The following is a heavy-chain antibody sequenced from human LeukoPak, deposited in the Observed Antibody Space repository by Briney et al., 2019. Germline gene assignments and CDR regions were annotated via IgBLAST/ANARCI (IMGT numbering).Heavy chain of an antibody. Sequence: GGSLGLSCAASGFTFSSYAMSWVRQAPGKGLEWVSAISGSGGSTYYADSVKGRFTISRDNSKNTLYLQMNSLRAEDTAVYYCARDGATTVVTPPNYWGQGTLVTVSS. J-gene: IGHJ4*02. V-gene: IGHV3-23*01. CDR3: ARDGATTVVTPPNY. CDR2: ISGSGGST. D-gene: IGHD4-23*01. CDR1: GFTFSSYA.